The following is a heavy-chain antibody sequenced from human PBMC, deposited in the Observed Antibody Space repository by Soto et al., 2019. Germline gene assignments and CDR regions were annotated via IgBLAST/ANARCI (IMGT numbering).Heavy chain of an antibody. CDR2: IYYSGST. V-gene: IGHV4-31*03. CDR3: ARAPILRYFDWLPYCGMDV. Sequence: SETLSLTCTVSGGSISSGGYYWSWIRQHPGKGLEWIGYIYYSGSTYYNPSLKSRVTISVDTSKNQFSLKLSSVTAADTAVYYCARAPILRYFDWLPYCGMDVWGQGTTVTV. D-gene: IGHD3-9*01. J-gene: IGHJ6*02. CDR1: GGSISSGGYY.